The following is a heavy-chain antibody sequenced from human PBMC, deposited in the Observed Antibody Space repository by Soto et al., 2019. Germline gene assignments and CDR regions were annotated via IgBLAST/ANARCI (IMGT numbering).Heavy chain of an antibody. CDR1: GFSLSTSGVG. D-gene: IGHD3-3*01. CDR2: IYWDDDK. J-gene: IGHJ4*02. CDR3: AHTITIFGVVNRPHFDY. V-gene: IGHV2-5*02. Sequence: QITLKESGPTLVKPTQTLTLTCTFSGFSLSTSGVGVGWIRQPPGKALEWLALIYWDDDKRYSPSLKSRLTITKDTSKNQVVLTMTNMDPVDTATYYCAHTITIFGVVNRPHFDYWGQGTLVTVSS.